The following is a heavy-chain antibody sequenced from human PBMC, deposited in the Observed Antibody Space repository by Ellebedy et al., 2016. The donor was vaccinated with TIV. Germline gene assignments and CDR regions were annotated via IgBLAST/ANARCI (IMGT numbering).Heavy chain of an antibody. Sequence: SETLSLXXAVYGGSFSGYYWSWIRQPPGKGLEWIGEINHSGSTNYNPSLKSRVTISVDTSKNQFSLKLSSVTAADTAVYYCARGQRVVVPAAIGRYYYYMDAWGKGTTVTVSS. CDR1: GGSFSGYY. CDR2: INHSGST. CDR3: ARGQRVVVPAAIGRYYYYMDA. D-gene: IGHD2-2*01. J-gene: IGHJ6*03. V-gene: IGHV4-34*01.